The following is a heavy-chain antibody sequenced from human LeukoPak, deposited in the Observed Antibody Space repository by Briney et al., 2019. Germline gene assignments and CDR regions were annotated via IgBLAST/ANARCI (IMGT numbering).Heavy chain of an antibody. CDR2: VYYSGST. CDR3: ARDGGYGHYDY. V-gene: IGHV4-31*03. J-gene: IGHJ4*02. D-gene: IGHD5-18*01. CDR1: GGSISSGGHY. Sequence: PSQTLSLTCTVSGGSISSGGHYWSWIRQHPGKGLEWIGYVYYSGSTYSNPSLKSRVTMSVDTSKNQFSLKLSSVTAADTAVYYCARDGGYGHYDYWGRGTLVTVSS.